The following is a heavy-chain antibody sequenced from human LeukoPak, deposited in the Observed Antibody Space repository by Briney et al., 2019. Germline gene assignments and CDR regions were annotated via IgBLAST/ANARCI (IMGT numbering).Heavy chain of an antibody. Sequence: PGRSLRLSCAASGFTLDDYAMHWVRQAPGKGLEWVSGISWNSGSIGYADSVKGRFTISRDNAKNSLYLQMNSLRAEDTALYYCAKDFSIVATNWYFDLWGRGTLVTVSS. CDR3: AKDFSIVATNWYFDL. CDR2: ISWNSGSI. V-gene: IGHV3-9*01. CDR1: GFTLDDYA. J-gene: IGHJ2*01. D-gene: IGHD5-12*01.